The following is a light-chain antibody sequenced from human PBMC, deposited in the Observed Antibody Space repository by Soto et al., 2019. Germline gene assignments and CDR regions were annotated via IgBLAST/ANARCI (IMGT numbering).Light chain of an antibody. V-gene: IGKV3D-15*01. Sequence: EIVMAQSPATLSVSPGERATLSCRASQSISSNLAWYQQRPGQAPRLLIYDASTRATGIPARFSGSGSGTEFTLTISSLQSEDFALYYCQQYNNLVRTFGGGTKVEIK. CDR3: QQYNNLVRT. CDR2: DAS. CDR1: QSISSN. J-gene: IGKJ4*01.